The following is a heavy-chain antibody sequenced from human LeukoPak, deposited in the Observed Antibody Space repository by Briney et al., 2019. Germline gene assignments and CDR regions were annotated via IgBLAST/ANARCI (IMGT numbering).Heavy chain of an antibody. CDR3: ARDYTVALGTTTYFQH. CDR2: INTSTGNP. CDR1: GYIFSVYA. Sequence: ASVKVSCKASGYIFSVYALIWVRQAPGQGLEWMGWINTSTGNPTYAQGFTGRFLFSLDTFVSTAYLQISNLKPEDTAVYYCARDYTVALGTTTYFQHWGPGTLVTVSS. V-gene: IGHV7-4-1*02. J-gene: IGHJ1*01. D-gene: IGHD1-1*01.